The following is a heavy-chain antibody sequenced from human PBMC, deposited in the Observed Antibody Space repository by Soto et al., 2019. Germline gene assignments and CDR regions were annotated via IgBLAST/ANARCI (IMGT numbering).Heavy chain of an antibody. J-gene: IGHJ4*02. V-gene: IGHV3-30*18. CDR1: GFTFSSYG. Sequence: QVQLVESGGGVVQPGRSLRLSCAAAGFTFSSYGMHWVRQAPGKGLEWVALVSNDGSYTYYADSVKGRFTISRDNSKNTLYLQMNSLRAEDTAVYYCAKDEGNRGYDYWGQGTLVSVSS. D-gene: IGHD5-12*01. CDR2: VSNDGSYT. CDR3: AKDEGNRGYDY.